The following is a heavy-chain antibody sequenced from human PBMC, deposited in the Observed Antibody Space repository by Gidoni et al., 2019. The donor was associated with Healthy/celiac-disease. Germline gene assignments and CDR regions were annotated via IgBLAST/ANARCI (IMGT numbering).Heavy chain of an antibody. V-gene: IGHV3-30*18. Sequence: QVQLVESGGGVVQPGRSLRLSCAAAGFTFSRYGMHWVRQAPGKGLEWVAVISYDGSNKYYADSVKGRFTISRDNSKNTLYLQMNSLRAEDTAVYYCAKDGASSSWYYYYYGMDVWGQGTTVTVSS. CDR1: GFTFSRYG. CDR2: ISYDGSNK. CDR3: AKDGASSSWYYYYYGMDV. D-gene: IGHD6-13*01. J-gene: IGHJ6*02.